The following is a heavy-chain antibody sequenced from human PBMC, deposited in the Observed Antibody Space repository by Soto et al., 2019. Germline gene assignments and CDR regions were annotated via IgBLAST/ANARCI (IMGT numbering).Heavy chain of an antibody. Sequence: DVQLVETGGGLIQPGGSLRLSCAASGFSVSGDYMNWVRQGPGKGLEWVSVIYRGGTTYYADSVRGRFTISRDDSETTLFLQMNSLRAEDTAVYYCARATEWNAIDIWGQGTMVTVSS. D-gene: IGHD3-3*01. J-gene: IGHJ3*02. V-gene: IGHV3-53*02. CDR1: GFSVSGDY. CDR2: IYRGGTT. CDR3: ARATEWNAIDI.